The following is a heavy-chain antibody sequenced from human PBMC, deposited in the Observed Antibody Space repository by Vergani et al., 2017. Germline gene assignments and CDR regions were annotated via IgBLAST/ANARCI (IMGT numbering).Heavy chain of an antibody. CDR1: GYTFTSYG. J-gene: IGHJ6*02. D-gene: IGHD6-13*01. CDR2: ISAYNGNT. Sequence: QVQLVQSGAEVKKPGASVKVSCKASGYTFTSYGISWVRQAPGQGLEWMGWISAYNGNTNYAQKLQGRVTMTTDTSTSTAYMELRSLRSDDTAVYYCARDTPSRQQQLVRGAYYYCMDVWGQGTTVTVSS. CDR3: ARDTPSRQQQLVRGAYYYCMDV. V-gene: IGHV1-18*01.